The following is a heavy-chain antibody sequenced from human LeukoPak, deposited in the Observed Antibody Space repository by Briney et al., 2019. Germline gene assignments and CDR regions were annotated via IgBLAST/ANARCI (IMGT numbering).Heavy chain of an antibody. CDR2: TSESGGST. Sequence: PGGSLRLSCEASGFTFSSYAMGWVRQAPGKGLEWVSVTSESGGSTHYADSVKGRFTISRDNAKNSLYLQMNSLRAEDTALYYCARAGLGELSLCLQYWGQGTLVTVSS. D-gene: IGHD3-16*02. V-gene: IGHV3-23*01. J-gene: IGHJ4*02. CDR1: GFTFSSYA. CDR3: ARAGLGELSLCLQY.